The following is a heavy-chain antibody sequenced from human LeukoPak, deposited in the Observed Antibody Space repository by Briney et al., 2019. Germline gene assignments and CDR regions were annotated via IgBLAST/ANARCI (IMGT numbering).Heavy chain of an antibody. D-gene: IGHD5-18*01. CDR1: GFTFSSYW. J-gene: IGHJ4*02. CDR3: ARDTGGGYSCYDC. V-gene: IGHV3-7*01. Sequence: SGGSLRLSCAASGFTFSSYWMTWIRQAPGEGLEWVASIKQDGSEKYYVDSVKGRFTISRDNAKNSLYLQMNSLRAEDTAVYYCARDTGGGYSCYDCWGQGTLVTVSS. CDR2: IKQDGSEK.